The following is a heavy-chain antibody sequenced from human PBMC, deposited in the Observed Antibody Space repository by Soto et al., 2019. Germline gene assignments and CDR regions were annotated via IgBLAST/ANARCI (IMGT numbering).Heavy chain of an antibody. J-gene: IGHJ6*02. Sequence: SVKVSCKASGGTFSSHAISWVRQAPGRGLEWMGGIIPIFGTTNYAQNFRARVTITADESTSTAYMALSSLTSEDTAVYYCGSVGYCSSTNCLFYYYHYGMDVWGQGTTVTVSS. CDR1: GGTFSSHA. CDR2: IIPIFGTT. CDR3: GSVGYCSSTNCLFYYYHYGMDV. V-gene: IGHV1-69*13. D-gene: IGHD2-2*03.